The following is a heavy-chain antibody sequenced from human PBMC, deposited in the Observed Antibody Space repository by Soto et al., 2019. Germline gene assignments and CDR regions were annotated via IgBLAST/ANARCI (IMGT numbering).Heavy chain of an antibody. Sequence: ASVKVSCKASGYTFTSYYMHWVRQAPGQGLEWMGIINPSGGSTSYAQKFQGRVTMTTDESTSTAYMELSSLRSEDTAVYYCARDQRDIVAPLDYYYGMDVWGQGTTVTVSS. CDR3: ARDQRDIVAPLDYYYGMDV. CDR1: GYTFTSYY. CDR2: INPSGGST. D-gene: IGHD5-12*01. V-gene: IGHV1-46*01. J-gene: IGHJ6*02.